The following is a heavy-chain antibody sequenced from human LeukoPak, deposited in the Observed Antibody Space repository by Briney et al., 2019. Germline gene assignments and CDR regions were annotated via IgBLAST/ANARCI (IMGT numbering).Heavy chain of an antibody. CDR3: ARDVHAASYSSGWGAYDY. Sequence: GGSLRLSCAASGFTFSSYWMSWVRQAPGKGLEWVANIKQDGSEKYYVDSVKGRFTISRDNAKNSLYLQMNSLRAEDTAVYYCARDVHAASYSSGWGAYDYRGQGTLVTVSS. V-gene: IGHV3-7*01. J-gene: IGHJ4*02. CDR2: IKQDGSEK. D-gene: IGHD6-19*01. CDR1: GFTFSSYW.